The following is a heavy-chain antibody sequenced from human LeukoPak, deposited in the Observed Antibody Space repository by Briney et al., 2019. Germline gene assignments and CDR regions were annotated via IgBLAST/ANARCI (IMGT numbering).Heavy chain of an antibody. V-gene: IGHV3-23*01. J-gene: IGHJ4*02. CDR1: GFFFIKYA. Sequence: PGGSLRLSCTASGFFFIKYAMSWVRQAPARGPEWASSIRGGGELFYADSVKGRFTLSRDDSRNTVYLQLSNLRVEDTAIYYCAKANWVSDADAVWWGQGVQVTVSS. CDR2: IRGGGEL. D-gene: IGHD3-10*01. CDR3: AKANWVSDADAVW.